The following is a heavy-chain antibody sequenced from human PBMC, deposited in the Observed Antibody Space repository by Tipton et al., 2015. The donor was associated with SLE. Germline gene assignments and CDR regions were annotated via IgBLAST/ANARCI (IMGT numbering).Heavy chain of an antibody. V-gene: IGHV4-39*07. CDR2: IYYSGST. J-gene: IGHJ5*02. CDR1: GGSISSSSYY. CDR3: ARIRWDALLGGRFDP. Sequence: TLSLTCTVSGGSISSSSYYWGWIRQPPGKGLGWIGRIYYSGSTYYNPSLKSRVTISVDTSKNQFSLKLSSVTAADTAVYYCARIRWDALLGGRFDPWGQGTLVTVSS. D-gene: IGHD2-15*01.